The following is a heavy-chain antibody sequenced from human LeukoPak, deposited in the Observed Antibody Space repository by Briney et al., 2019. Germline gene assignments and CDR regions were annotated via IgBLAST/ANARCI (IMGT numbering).Heavy chain of an antibody. V-gene: IGHV3-53*01. CDR1: GFTFSKIW. Sequence: PGGSLRLSCAASGFTFSKIWMSWVRQAPGKGLEWVSVIYSGGSTYYADSVKGRFTISRDNSKNTLYLQMNSLRAEDTAVYYCARGRGSGSSPWGNCYYYYGMDVWGQGTTVTVSS. CDR2: IYSGGST. CDR3: ARGRGSGSSPWGNCYYYYGMDV. D-gene: IGHD3-10*01. J-gene: IGHJ6*02.